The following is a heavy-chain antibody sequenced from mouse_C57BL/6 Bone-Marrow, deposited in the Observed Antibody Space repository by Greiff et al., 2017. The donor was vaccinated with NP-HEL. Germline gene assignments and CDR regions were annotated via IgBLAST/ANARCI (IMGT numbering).Heavy chain of an antibody. CDR3: ARDYYGSNYAMDY. V-gene: IGHV1-69*01. J-gene: IGHJ4*01. CDR2: IDPSDSYT. D-gene: IGHD1-1*01. CDR1: GYTFTSYW. Sequence: QVQLQQPGAELVMPGASVKLSCKASGYTFTSYWMHWVKQRPGQGLEWIGEIDPSDSYTNYNQQFKGKSTLTVDKSASTAYMQLSSLTSEDSAVYYCARDYYGSNYAMDYWGQGTSVTVSS.